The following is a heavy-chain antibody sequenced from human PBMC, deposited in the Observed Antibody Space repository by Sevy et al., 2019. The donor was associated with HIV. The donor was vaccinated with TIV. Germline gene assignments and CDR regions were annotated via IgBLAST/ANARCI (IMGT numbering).Heavy chain of an antibody. V-gene: IGHV1-18*04. D-gene: IGHD3-10*01. Sequence: ASVKVSCKASGYTFTSYGISWVRQAPGQGLEWMGWISAYNGNTNYAQKLQGRVTMTTDTPTSTAYMELRSLRSDDTAVYYCARGYVPGGSGSFYYYYYGMDVWGQGTTVTVSS. CDR2: ISAYNGNT. CDR3: ARGYVPGGSGSFYYYYYGMDV. CDR1: GYTFTSYG. J-gene: IGHJ6*02.